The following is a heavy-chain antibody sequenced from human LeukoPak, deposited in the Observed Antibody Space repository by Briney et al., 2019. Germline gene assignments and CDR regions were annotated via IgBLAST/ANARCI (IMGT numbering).Heavy chain of an antibody. J-gene: IGHJ6*03. CDR3: ARGAGLGGMDV. CDR2: IIPIFGTA. Sequence: VASVKVSCKASGGTFSSYAISWVRQAPGQGLEWMGGIIPIFGTANYAQKFEGRVTITTHESTSTAYRGLSSLRSEETAVYYCARGAGLGGMDVWGKGTTVTVSS. V-gene: IGHV1-69*05. CDR1: GGTFSSYA.